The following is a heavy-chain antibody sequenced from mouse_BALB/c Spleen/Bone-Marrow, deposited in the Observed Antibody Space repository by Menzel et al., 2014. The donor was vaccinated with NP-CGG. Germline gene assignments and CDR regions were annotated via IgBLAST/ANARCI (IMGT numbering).Heavy chain of an antibody. CDR1: GFSLTSYG. CDR2: IWAGGST. J-gene: IGHJ1*01. Sequence: VKLVESGPGLVAPSQSLSITCTVSGFSLTSYGVHWVRQPPGKGLEWLGVIWAGGSTNYNSTLMSRLSISKDNSKSQVFLKMNSLQTDDTAMYYCARGGGNWYFDVWGAGTTVTVSS. V-gene: IGHV2-9*02. CDR3: ARGGGNWYFDV.